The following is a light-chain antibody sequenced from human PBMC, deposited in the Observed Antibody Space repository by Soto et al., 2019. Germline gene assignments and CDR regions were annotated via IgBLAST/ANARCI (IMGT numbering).Light chain of an antibody. CDR2: EVT. J-gene: IGLJ1*01. V-gene: IGLV2-23*02. Sequence: QPVLTQPASVSGSPGQAITISCTGTSSDVGSYNLVSWFQQHPGKAPKLMIYEVTKRPSGVSDRFSGSKSGITASLTISGLQAEDEADYYCGSYAGFKGFVYVFGTGTKVTVL. CDR3: GSYAGFKGFVYV. CDR1: SSDVGSYNL.